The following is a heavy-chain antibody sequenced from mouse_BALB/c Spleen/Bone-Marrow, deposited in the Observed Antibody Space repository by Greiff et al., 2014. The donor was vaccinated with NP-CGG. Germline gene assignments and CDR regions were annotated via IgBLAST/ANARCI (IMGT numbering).Heavy chain of an antibody. D-gene: IGHD2-4*01. V-gene: IGHV1-62-2*01. CDR2: IYAGSGSI. Sequence: QVQLQQSGAELVKPGASVKLSCKAPGYTFTEYIIHWVKQSPGKGLEWIGSIYAGSGSIKYNEKFKDKATLTADKSSSTVYMELSRLTSEDSAVYVCARHEDRDYDGFAYWGQGTLVTVSA. J-gene: IGHJ3*01. CDR3: ARHEDRDYDGFAY. CDR1: GYTFTEYI.